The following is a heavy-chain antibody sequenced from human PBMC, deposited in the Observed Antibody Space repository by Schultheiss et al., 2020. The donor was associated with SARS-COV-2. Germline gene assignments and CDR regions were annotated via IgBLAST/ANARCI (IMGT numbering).Heavy chain of an antibody. J-gene: IGHJ1*01. D-gene: IGHD2-8*01. Sequence: GGSLRLSCAASGFTFSSYSMNWVRQAPGKGLEWVSCISSSSSYIYYADSVKGRFTISRDNAKSSLHLQMDSLRVEDTAVYYCARVGRDCSHGVCYNAEYFQYWGQGTLVTVSS. V-gene: IGHV3-21*01. CDR3: ARVGRDCSHGVCYNAEYFQY. CDR1: GFTFSSYS. CDR2: ISSSSSYI.